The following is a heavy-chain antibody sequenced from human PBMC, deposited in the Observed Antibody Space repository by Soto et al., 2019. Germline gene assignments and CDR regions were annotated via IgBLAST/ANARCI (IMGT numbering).Heavy chain of an antibody. CDR2: INPSGGST. V-gene: IGHV1-46*01. J-gene: IGHJ5*02. D-gene: IGHD6-13*01. CDR3: AREGNYSSSWYGWFDP. CDR1: GYTFTSYY. Sequence: GASVKVSCKASGYTFTSYYMHWVRQAPGQGLEWMGIINPSGGSTSYAQKFQGRVTMTRDTSTNTVYMELSSLRSEDTAVYYCAREGNYSSSWYGWFDPWGQGTLVTVSS.